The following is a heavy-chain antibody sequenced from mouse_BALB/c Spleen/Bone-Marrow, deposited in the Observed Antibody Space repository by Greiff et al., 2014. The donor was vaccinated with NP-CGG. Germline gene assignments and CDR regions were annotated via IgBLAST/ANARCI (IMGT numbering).Heavy chain of an antibody. J-gene: IGHJ2*01. D-gene: IGHD4-1*01. CDR2: ISSGSSTI. CDR1: GFTFSSFG. V-gene: IGHV5-17*02. CDR3: TRGGNWDDYDY. Sequence: EVNLVESGGGLVQPGGSRKLSCAASGFTFSSFGMHWVRQAPEKGLEWVAYISSGSSTIFYADKVKGRFTVSRDNPKSTLFLQMTSLRSEDTAMYYCTRGGNWDDYDYWGQGTTLTVSS.